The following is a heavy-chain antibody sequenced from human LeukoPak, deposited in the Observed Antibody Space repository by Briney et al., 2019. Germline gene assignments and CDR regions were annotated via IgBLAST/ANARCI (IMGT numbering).Heavy chain of an antibody. V-gene: IGHV4-61*02. J-gene: IGHJ4*02. Sequence: PSETLSLTCTVSGGSISSGSYYWTWIRQPAGKGLEWIGRIYTSGSTNYNPSLKSRVTISLDTSKNQFSLKLSSVTAADTAVYYCARERITMVRGVMVESYFDYWGQGTLVTVSS. CDR3: ARERITMVRGVMVESYFDY. CDR2: IYTSGST. D-gene: IGHD3-10*01. CDR1: GGSISSGSYY.